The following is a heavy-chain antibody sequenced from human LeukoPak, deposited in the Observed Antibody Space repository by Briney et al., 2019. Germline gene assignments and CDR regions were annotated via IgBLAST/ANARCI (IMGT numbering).Heavy chain of an antibody. J-gene: IGHJ4*02. CDR3: AKTSGPSLTYGDS. D-gene: IGHD1-26*01. Sequence: PGGSLRLSRAASGFTFSSYGMNWVRQAPLKGLEWVSGISGSGGSTYYADSVKGRFTISRDNSRNTVYLQMNSLRVEDTALYYCAKTSGPSLTYGDSWGRGTLVTVSS. CDR1: GFTFSSYG. CDR2: ISGSGGST. V-gene: IGHV3-23*01.